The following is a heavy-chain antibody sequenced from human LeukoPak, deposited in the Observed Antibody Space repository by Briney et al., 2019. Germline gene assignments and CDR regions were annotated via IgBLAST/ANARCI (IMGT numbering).Heavy chain of an antibody. V-gene: IGHV3-7*04. J-gene: IGHJ4*02. Sequence: PGGSLRLSCVASASKFTFNRYWMSWVRQAPGKGLEWVANIKYDGSEAYYVDSVKGRFSISRDNVRNSLSLQMNSLTTDDTGVYYCARDAVFGSGKTHLDFWGQGTLVSVSS. CDR3: ARDAVFGSGKTHLDF. D-gene: IGHD3-10*01. CDR1: KFTFNRYW. CDR2: IKYDGSEA.